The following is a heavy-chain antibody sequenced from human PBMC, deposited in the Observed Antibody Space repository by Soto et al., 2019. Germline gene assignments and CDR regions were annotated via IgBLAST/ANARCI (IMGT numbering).Heavy chain of an antibody. CDR1: GFTFSSYW. CDR3: ARVPQDYDFWSGYSYYFDY. J-gene: IGHJ4*02. V-gene: IGHV3-7*05. D-gene: IGHD3-3*01. Sequence: GGSLRLSCAASGFTFSSYWMSWVRQAPGKGLEWVANIKQDGSEKYYVDSVKGRFTISRDNAKNSLYLQMNSLRAEDTAVYYCARVPQDYDFWSGYSYYFDYWGQGTLVTVSS. CDR2: IKQDGSEK.